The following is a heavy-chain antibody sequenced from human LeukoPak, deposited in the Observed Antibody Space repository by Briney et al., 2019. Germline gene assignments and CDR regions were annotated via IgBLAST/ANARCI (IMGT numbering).Heavy chain of an antibody. J-gene: IGHJ3*02. CDR2: ISNSGNAK. V-gene: IGHV3-48*03. D-gene: IGHD2-15*01. CDR3: AREAAPVLAAQPDAFDI. Sequence: GGSLRLSCAASGFAFSRYEMSWVRQAPGKGLEWVSYISNSGNAKYYAGSVKGRFTISRDSAKNSLYLQMNSLRAEDTAVYYCAREAAPVLAAQPDAFDIWGQGTMVTVSS. CDR1: GFAFSRYE.